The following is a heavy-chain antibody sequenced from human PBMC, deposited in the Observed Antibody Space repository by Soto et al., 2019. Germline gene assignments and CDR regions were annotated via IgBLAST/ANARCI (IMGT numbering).Heavy chain of an antibody. CDR2: IIPIFGTA. CDR1: GGTFSSYA. V-gene: IGHV1-69*06. D-gene: IGHD3-3*01. J-gene: IGHJ6*02. CDR3: AREGGRVTIFGLTYYGMDV. Sequence: SVKVSCKVSGGTFSSYAISWVRQAPGQGLEWMGGIIPIFGTANYAQKFQGRVTITADKSTSTAYMELSSLRSEDTAVYYCAREGGRVTIFGLTYYGMDVWGQGTTVTVSS.